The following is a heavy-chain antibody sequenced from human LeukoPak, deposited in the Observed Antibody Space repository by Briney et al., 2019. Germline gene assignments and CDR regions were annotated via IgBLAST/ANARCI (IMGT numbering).Heavy chain of an antibody. Sequence: SETLSLTCTVSGGSISSYYWSWIRQPPGKGLEWIGYVYYSGSAHYNPSLKSRVTISVDTSKSQFSLKLSSVTAADTAVYYCARGSAAMGMFDYWGQGTLVTVSS. J-gene: IGHJ4*02. CDR1: GGSISSYY. CDR2: VYYSGSA. D-gene: IGHD2-2*01. CDR3: ARGSAAMGMFDY. V-gene: IGHV4-59*08.